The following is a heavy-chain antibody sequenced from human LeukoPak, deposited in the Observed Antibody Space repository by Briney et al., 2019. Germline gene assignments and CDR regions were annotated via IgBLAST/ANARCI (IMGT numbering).Heavy chain of an antibody. CDR2: IKAKAHGGTI. V-gene: IGHV3-15*01. CDR1: GFTFINAW. CDR3: TTDGVGVEGATYDN. Sequence: GGSLRLSCAASGFTFINAWVAWVRQAPGKGLEWVGRIKAKAHGGTIEYAAPVKGRFTISRDDSKNTLYLQMNSLKTEDTAVYYCTTDGVGVEGATYDNWGQGTLVSVSS. J-gene: IGHJ4*02. D-gene: IGHD1-26*01.